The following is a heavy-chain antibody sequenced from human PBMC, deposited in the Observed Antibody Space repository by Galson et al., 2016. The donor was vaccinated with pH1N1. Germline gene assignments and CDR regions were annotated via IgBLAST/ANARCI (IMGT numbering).Heavy chain of an antibody. D-gene: IGHD3-9*01. J-gene: IGHJ6*04. Sequence: SLRLSCAASGFTFDDSAMHWVRQAPGKGLEWVSGISWNSGTTGYADSVQGRFTVSRDNVKHSLYLQMNSLRPEDTALYYCAKVRVFLSGYMDVWGKGTTVTVSS. CDR1: GFTFDDSA. V-gene: IGHV3-9*01. CDR2: ISWNSGTT. CDR3: AKVRVFLSGYMDV.